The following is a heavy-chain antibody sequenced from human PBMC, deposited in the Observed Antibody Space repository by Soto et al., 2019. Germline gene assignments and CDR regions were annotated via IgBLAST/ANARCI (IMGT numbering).Heavy chain of an antibody. Sequence: PGGSLRLSCAASGFTLSSSWMHWVRQAPGKGLVWVSRINSDGSSTTYADSVKGRFTISRDNAKNTLYLQMNSLRADDTAVYYCTRGGGPTVTPFGYWGQGTLVTVSS. V-gene: IGHV3-74*01. CDR1: GFTLSSSW. D-gene: IGHD4-4*01. CDR2: INSDGSST. CDR3: TRGGGPTVTPFGY. J-gene: IGHJ4*02.